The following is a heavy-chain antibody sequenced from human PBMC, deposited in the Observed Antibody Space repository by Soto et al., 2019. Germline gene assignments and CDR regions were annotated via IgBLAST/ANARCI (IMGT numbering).Heavy chain of an antibody. CDR1: GFTFSSYA. J-gene: IGHJ6*02. CDR2: ISYDGSNK. CDR3: ARDQSAVVAAQFYYRKDG. V-gene: IGHV3-30-3*01. D-gene: IGHD2-15*01. Sequence: QVQLVESGGGVVQPGRSLRLSCAASGFTFSSYAMHWVRQAPGKGLEWVAVISYDGSNKYYADSVKGRFTISRDNTKNTVYLQMNSLQAEGTAVYYCARDQSAVVAAQFYYRKDGWGQGNTVTVSS.